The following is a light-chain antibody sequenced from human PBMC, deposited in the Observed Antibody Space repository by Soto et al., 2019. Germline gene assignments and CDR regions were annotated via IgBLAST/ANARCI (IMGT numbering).Light chain of an antibody. CDR3: QQYGGSPIT. CDR2: DAS. V-gene: IGKV3-20*01. J-gene: IGKJ5*01. CDR1: QSISST. Sequence: PGERATLSCRASQSISSTLAWFQQKPGRAPRLLIFDASTRAAGIPVRFSGSGSGTDFTLTITRLEPEDFALYYCQQYGGSPITFGLGTRLEIK.